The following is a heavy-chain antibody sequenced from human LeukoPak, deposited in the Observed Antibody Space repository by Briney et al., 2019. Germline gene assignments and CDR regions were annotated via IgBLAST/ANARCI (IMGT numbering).Heavy chain of an antibody. CDR1: GFTFSDYV. D-gene: IGHD4-17*01. V-gene: IGHV3-74*01. Sequence: GGSLRLSCAASGFTFSDYVMTWVRQAPGKGLVWVSRINSDGSSTSYADSVKGRFTISRDNAKNTLYLQMNSLRAEDTAVYYCASSYGDYVIPFDYWGQGTLVTVSS. CDR3: ASSYGDYVIPFDY. J-gene: IGHJ4*02. CDR2: INSDGSST.